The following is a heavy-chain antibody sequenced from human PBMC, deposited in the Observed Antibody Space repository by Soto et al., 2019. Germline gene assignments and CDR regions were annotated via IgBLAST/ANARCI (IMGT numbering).Heavy chain of an antibody. CDR2: INHSGST. CDR1: GGSFSGYY. J-gene: IGHJ4*02. Sequence: SEPLSLTCTVYGGSFSGYYWSWIRQPPGKGLEWIGEINHSGSTNYNPSLKSRVTISVDTSKNQFSLKLSSVTAADTAVYYCARGLGRGSGWYRYYFDYWGQGTLVTVPQ. CDR3: ARGLGRGSGWYRYYFDY. D-gene: IGHD6-19*01. V-gene: IGHV4-34*01.